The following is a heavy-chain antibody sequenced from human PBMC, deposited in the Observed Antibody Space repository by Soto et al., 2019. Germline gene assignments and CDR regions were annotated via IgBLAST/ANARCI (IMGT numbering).Heavy chain of an antibody. Sequence: SETLSLTCTVSGGSISSSSYYWGWIRQPPGKGLEWIGSIYYSGSTYYNPSLKSRVTISVDTSKNQFSLKLSSVTAADTAVYYCARGLGYCSGGSCLNFDYWGQGTLVTVS. CDR3: ARGLGYCSGGSCLNFDY. V-gene: IGHV4-39*01. CDR1: GGSISSSSYY. J-gene: IGHJ4*02. CDR2: IYYSGST. D-gene: IGHD2-15*01.